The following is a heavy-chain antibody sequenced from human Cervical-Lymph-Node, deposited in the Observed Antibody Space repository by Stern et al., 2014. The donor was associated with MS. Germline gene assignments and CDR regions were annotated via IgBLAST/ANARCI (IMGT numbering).Heavy chain of an antibody. CDR1: GYTFTSYY. CDR2: INPSGGST. J-gene: IGHJ6*02. D-gene: IGHD6-19*01. CDR3: AREVAGHRLGMMDV. Sequence: VQLVESGAEVKKPGASGKVSCQASGYTFTSYYMHWVRQAPGQGLEWMGIINPSGGSTSYAQKLQGRVTMTRDTSTRTVYMELSSLRSEDTAVYYCAREVAGHRLGMMDVWGQGTSVTVSS. V-gene: IGHV1-46*01.